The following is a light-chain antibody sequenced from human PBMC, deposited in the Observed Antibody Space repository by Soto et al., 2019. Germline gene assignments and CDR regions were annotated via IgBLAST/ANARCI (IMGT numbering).Light chain of an antibody. V-gene: IGKV3-11*01. Sequence: IVFTHSPTTLSLSPGERATLSCRASQSVGSYLAWYQQKPGQAPRLLIFNTSNRATGIPARFSGSGSGTDFTLTISGLEPEDFAVCYCQQRTERPPITFGQGKRLEI. J-gene: IGKJ5*01. CDR2: NTS. CDR1: QSVGSY. CDR3: QQRTERPPIT.